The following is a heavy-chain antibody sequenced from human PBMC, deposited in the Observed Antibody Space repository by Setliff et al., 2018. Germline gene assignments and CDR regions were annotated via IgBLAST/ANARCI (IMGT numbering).Heavy chain of an antibody. CDR1: GGSINSMSYY. D-gene: IGHD3-3*01. V-gene: IGHV4-39*07. J-gene: IGHJ6*02. CDR3: ARLSWNGLRYYGLDV. Sequence: PSETLSLTCTVSGGSINSMSYYWGWIRQPPGKGLEWIGSIYHSGSSYYNPSLRSRVTISVDTSKNQFSLKLRSVTAANTAVYYCARLSWNGLRYYGLDVWGQGTTVTVSS. CDR2: IYHSGSS.